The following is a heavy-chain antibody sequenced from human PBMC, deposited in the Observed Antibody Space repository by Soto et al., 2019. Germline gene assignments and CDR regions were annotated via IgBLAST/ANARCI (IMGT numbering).Heavy chain of an antibody. CDR2: IYHSGST. D-gene: IGHD4-17*01. J-gene: IGHJ4*02. CDR3: ATYYGDYGPASGY. CDR1: GGSISSGGYY. V-gene: IGHV4-31*02. Sequence: QVQLQESGPGLVKPSQTLSLSCTVSGGSISSGGYYWSWIRQHPGKGLEWIGYIYHSGSTFYNPSLKSRVTISVDTSKNQFPLKLSSVTAADTAVYYCATYYGDYGPASGYWGQGTLVTVSS.